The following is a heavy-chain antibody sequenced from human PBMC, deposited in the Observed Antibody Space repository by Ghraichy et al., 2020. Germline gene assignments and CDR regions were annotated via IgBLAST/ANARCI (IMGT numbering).Heavy chain of an antibody. CDR1: GGSMSSYY. CDR2: IYGSGTT. D-gene: IGHD3-22*01. V-gene: IGHV4-59*01. CDR3: ARPAHLSSGHARAFDI. Sequence: LNISCTVSGGSMSSYYWSWIRQSPGKGLEWIGYIYGSGTTNYNPSLKSRVTMSVDTSKNQFSLKMSSVTAADTAVYYCARPAHLSSGHARAFDIWGQGTMVTVSS. J-gene: IGHJ3*02.